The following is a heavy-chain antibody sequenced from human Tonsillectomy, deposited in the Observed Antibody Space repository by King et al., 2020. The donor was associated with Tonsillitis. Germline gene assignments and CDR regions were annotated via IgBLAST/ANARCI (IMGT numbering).Heavy chain of an antibody. CDR3: AKAFDCRSTSCYTSGVFDY. D-gene: IGHD2-2*02. J-gene: IGHJ4*02. Sequence: DVQLVESGGGLVQPGGSLRLSCAASGCTFSSYAMSWVRPAPGKGLEWVSAISGSGDSTLYADSVKGRLTISRDNSKNTLYLQMNSLRAEDTAVYYCAKAFDCRSTSCYTSGVFDYWGQGTLVTVSS. CDR1: GCTFSSYA. CDR2: ISGSGDST. V-gene: IGHV3-23*04.